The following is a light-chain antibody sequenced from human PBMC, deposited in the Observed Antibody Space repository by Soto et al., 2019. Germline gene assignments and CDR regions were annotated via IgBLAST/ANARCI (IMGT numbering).Light chain of an antibody. Sequence: DIQMTQSPSTLSASVGERVTISCRASQSISSWLAWYQQKPGKAPKLLIYDASSLESGVPSRFSGSGSGTEFTLTISSLQPDDFATYYFQQYNSYWTFGQGTKVEIK. CDR3: QQYNSYWT. CDR1: QSISSW. J-gene: IGKJ1*01. CDR2: DAS. V-gene: IGKV1-5*01.